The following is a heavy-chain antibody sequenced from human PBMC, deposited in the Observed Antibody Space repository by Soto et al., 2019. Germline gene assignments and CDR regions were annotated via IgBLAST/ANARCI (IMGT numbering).Heavy chain of an antibody. J-gene: IGHJ4*02. Sequence: QVQLVESGGGVVQPGRSLRLSCAASGFTFSSYGMHWVRQAPGKGLEWVAVIWYDGSNKYYADSVKGRFTISRDNSKNTLYVQMNSLRAEDTAVYYCARASSGWLYDYWGQGTLVTVSS. CDR1: GFTFSSYG. D-gene: IGHD6-19*01. CDR3: ARASSGWLYDY. V-gene: IGHV3-33*01. CDR2: IWYDGSNK.